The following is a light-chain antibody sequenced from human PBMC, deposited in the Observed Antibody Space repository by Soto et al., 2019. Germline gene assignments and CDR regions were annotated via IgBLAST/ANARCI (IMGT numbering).Light chain of an antibody. J-gene: IGLJ1*01. Sequence: QSLLPHPASVFGSPGQSVTISCTGTSSDVGIYNLVSWYQQHPDKAHQLIIYEGTQRPSGVSSRFSGSKSGNTASLTISGLQAEDEADYYCCSYAGSSTLYVFGTG. CDR1: SSDVGIYNL. CDR2: EGT. CDR3: CSYAGSSTLYV. V-gene: IGLV2-23*01.